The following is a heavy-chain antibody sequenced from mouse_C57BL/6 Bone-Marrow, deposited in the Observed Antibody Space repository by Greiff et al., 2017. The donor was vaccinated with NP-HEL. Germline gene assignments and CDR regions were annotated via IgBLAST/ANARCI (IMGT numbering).Heavy chain of an antibody. CDR1: GFTFSSYA. CDR2: ISDGGSYT. Sequence: EVNVVESGGGLVKPGGSLKLSCAASGFTFSSYALSWVRQTPEKRLEWVATISDGGSYTYYPANVKGRFTISRDHAKNSLYLQVSHLKSEDTAMYYGAREDYSNYWFAYWGQGTLVTVSA. D-gene: IGHD2-5*01. V-gene: IGHV5-4*01. CDR3: AREDYSNYWFAY. J-gene: IGHJ3*01.